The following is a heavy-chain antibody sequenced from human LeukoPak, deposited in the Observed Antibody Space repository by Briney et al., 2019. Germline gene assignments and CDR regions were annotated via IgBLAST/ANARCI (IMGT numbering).Heavy chain of an antibody. CDR3: ARDTPEWHYSYYFDY. V-gene: IGHV1-2*02. J-gene: IGHJ4*02. D-gene: IGHD1-7*01. Sequence: GASVKVSCKASGYTFTGYYMHWVRQAPGQGLEWMGWINPSTGGTNYAQKFQDRVTMTRDTAISTAYMELSRLSSDDTAVYYCARDTPEWHYSYYFDYWGQGTLVTVSS. CDR2: INPSTGGT. CDR1: GYTFTGYY.